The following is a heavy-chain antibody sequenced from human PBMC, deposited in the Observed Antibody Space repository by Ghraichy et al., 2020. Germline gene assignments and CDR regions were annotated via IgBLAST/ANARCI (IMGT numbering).Heavy chain of an antibody. Sequence: SQTLSLTCAVYGGSFSGYYWSWIRQPPGKGLEWIGEINHSGSTNYNPSLKSRVTISVDTSKNQFSLKLSSVTAADTAVYYCARTRTRSVSYRYFDYWGQGTLVTVSS. CDR3: ARTRTRSVSYRYFDY. D-gene: IGHD1-26*01. J-gene: IGHJ4*02. CDR2: INHSGST. CDR1: GGSFSGYY. V-gene: IGHV4-34*01.